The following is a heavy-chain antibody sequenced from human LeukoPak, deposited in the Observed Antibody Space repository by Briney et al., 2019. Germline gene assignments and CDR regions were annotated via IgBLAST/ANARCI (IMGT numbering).Heavy chain of an antibody. CDR2: ISYDGSNK. V-gene: IGHV3-30*18. D-gene: IGHD3-3*01. J-gene: IGHJ6*03. Sequence: GGSLRLSCGASGFTFSSHSMNWVRQAPGKGLEWVAVISYDGSNKYYADPVKGRFTISRDNSENILYLQMNSLRAEDTAVYYCAKIGRYYDFWTGFYEEEVDYMDVWGKGTTVTVSS. CDR1: GFTFSSHS. CDR3: AKIGRYYDFWTGFYEEEVDYMDV.